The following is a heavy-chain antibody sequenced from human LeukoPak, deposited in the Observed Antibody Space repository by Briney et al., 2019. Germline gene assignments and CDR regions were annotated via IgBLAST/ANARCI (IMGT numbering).Heavy chain of an antibody. CDR1: GFTFTSYA. Sequence: ASVKVSCKTSGFTFTSYAMHWVRQAPGQSLEWMGWINAGNGNTKYSQKFQGRVTITRDTSASTAYMELSSLRSEDTAVYYCARDREYVTTGELEYWGQGTLVTVSS. V-gene: IGHV1-3*01. CDR3: ARDREYVTTGELEY. J-gene: IGHJ4*02. CDR2: INAGNGNT. D-gene: IGHD7-27*01.